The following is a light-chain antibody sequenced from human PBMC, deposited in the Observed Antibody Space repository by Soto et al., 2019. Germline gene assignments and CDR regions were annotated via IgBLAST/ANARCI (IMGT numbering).Light chain of an antibody. CDR3: QQRSNWPSGT. J-gene: IGKJ1*01. CDR1: QSVNSY. V-gene: IGKV3-11*01. Sequence: IVLTQSPATLSLSPGERATLSCRASQSVNSYLAWFQQKPGQAPRLLIYDASHRATGIPARFSGSGSGTDFTLTISSPEPEDFAVYYCQQRSNWPSGTFGQGTKVE. CDR2: DAS.